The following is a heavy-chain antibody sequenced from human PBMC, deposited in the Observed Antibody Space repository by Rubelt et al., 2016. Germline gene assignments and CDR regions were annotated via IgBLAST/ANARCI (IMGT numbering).Heavy chain of an antibody. CDR1: GFTFNHSW. CDR2: VKSIASGGTT. V-gene: IGHV3-15*01. CDR3: TPGAMVSAFDV. J-gene: IGHJ3*01. Sequence: PGGSLRLSCAASGFTFNHSWMSWVRQAPGKGLGWVACVKSIASGGTTDYAAPVKGSFTVSRDDSKKMVYLQMDSLTAEDTALYYCTPGAMVSAFDVWGQGTMVTVSS. D-gene: IGHD5-18*01.